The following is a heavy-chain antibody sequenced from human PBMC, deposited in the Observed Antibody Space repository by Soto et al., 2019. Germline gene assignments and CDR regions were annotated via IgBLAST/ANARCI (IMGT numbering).Heavy chain of an antibody. CDR3: EMVSAFDFWRGHFVFGWFDS. D-gene: IGHD3-3*01. J-gene: IGHJ5*01. CDR1: GFTFDTHS. Sequence: PGGSLRLSCSASGFTFDTHSMAWVRQAPWKGLEWVASISATGFSKYHADSVKGRINISRDNSNNTVYLHMKTLRAEDTAVYNFEMVSAFDFWRGHFVFGWFDSCGQGTEVTFSS. V-gene: IGHV3-23*01. CDR2: ISATGFSK.